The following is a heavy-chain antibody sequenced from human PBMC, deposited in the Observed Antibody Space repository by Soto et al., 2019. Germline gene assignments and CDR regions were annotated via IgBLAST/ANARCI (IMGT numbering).Heavy chain of an antibody. D-gene: IGHD2-15*01. CDR2: ISYDGSNK. Sequence: PGGSLRLSCAASGFTFSSYAMHWVRQAPGKGLEWVAVISYDGSNKYYADSVKGRFTISIDNSKNTLYLQMNSLRAEDTAVYYCARDSHVSYPGYCSGGSCPQGMDVWGRGTTVTVSS. J-gene: IGHJ6*02. CDR3: ARDSHVSYPGYCSGGSCPQGMDV. CDR1: GFTFSSYA. V-gene: IGHV3-30-3*01.